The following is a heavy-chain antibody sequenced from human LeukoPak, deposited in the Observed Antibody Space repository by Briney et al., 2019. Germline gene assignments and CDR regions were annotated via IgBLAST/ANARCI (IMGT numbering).Heavy chain of an antibody. CDR2: IYYSGST. CDR1: GGSISSGGYS. V-gene: IGHV4-30-4*07. CDR3: ATLDSSGYSFDY. J-gene: IGHJ4*02. Sequence: SETLSLTCAVSGGSISSGGYSWSWIRQPPGKGLEWIGYIYYSGSTYYNPSLKSRVTISVDTSKNQFSLKLSSVTAADTAVYYCATLDSSGYSFDYWGQGTLVTVSS. D-gene: IGHD3-22*01.